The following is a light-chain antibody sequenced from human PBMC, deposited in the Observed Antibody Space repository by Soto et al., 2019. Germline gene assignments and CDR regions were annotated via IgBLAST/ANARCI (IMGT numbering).Light chain of an antibody. V-gene: IGLV2-14*01. CDR1: SSDVGGYNR. J-gene: IGLJ2*01. CDR2: EVT. CDR3: LSYTSTNTRV. Sequence: QSALTQPASVTGSPGQSITIPCTGTSSDVGGYNRVSWYQQYPGTAPKLIIYEVTNRPLGVSDRFSGSKSGNTASLTISGLQPEDEADYYCLSYTSTNTRVFGGGTKLTVL.